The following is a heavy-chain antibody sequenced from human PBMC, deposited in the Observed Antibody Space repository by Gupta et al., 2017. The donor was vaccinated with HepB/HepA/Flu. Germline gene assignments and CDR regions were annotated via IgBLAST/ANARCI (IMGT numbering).Heavy chain of an antibody. D-gene: IGHD3-22*01. CDR2: IKQDGSEK. V-gene: IGHV3-7*01. J-gene: IGHJ5*02. CDR3: VIRGCARCENWFDP. Sequence: EVQLVESGGGLVQPGGSLRLSCAASGFTFSSYWMSWVLQAPGKGLEWVANIKQDGSEKYYVDSVKGRFTISRDNAKNSLYLQMNSLRAEDTAVYYCVIRGCARCENWFDPWGQGTLVTVSS. CDR1: GFTFSSYW.